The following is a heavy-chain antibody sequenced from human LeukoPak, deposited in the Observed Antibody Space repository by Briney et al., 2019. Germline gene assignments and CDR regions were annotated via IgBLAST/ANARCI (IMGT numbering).Heavy chain of an antibody. CDR3: ARESYSSSYLFDF. V-gene: IGHV4-4*07. D-gene: IGHD6-6*01. CDR1: GGSYY. CDR2: IYASGST. J-gene: IGHJ4*02. Sequence: PSETLSLTCTVSGGSYYWSWVRQPAGKGLEWIGRIYASGSTNYNPSLKSRVTMSVDTSKNQISLKVNSVTAADTAVYYCARESYSSSYLFDFWGQGTLVTVSS.